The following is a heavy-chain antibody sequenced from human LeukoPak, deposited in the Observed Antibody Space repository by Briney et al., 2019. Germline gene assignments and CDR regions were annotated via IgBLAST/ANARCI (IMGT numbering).Heavy chain of an antibody. D-gene: IGHD3-3*02. V-gene: IGHV1-2*02. Sequence: ASVRVSCKASGYTFSGYYVHWVRQAPGQGLNWMGGINPNSGSTDYAQQYQGRITLTRDTSISTVYMELSSLTSDDSAVYFCARAFFDGGFDYWGQGTLVTVSS. CDR3: ARAFFDGGFDY. J-gene: IGHJ4*02. CDR1: GYTFSGYY. CDR2: INPNSGST.